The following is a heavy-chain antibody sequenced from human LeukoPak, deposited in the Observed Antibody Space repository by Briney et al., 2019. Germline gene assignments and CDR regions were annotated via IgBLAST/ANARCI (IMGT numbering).Heavy chain of an antibody. J-gene: IGHJ3*02. CDR2: INPNSGDT. Sequence: ASVKVSCKASGYTFTGYYMHWVRQAPGQGLEWMGWINPNSGDTNYAQKFQGRVTMTRDTSISTAYMDLSRLLSDDTAVYYCARGDSGYVPNSFDIWGQGTMVTVSS. D-gene: IGHD3-10*02. V-gene: IGHV1-2*02. CDR3: ARGDSGYVPNSFDI. CDR1: GYTFTGYY.